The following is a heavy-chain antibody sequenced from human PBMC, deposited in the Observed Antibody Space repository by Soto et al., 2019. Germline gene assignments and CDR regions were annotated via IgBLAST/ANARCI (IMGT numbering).Heavy chain of an antibody. V-gene: IGHV4-39*02. CDR2: VFHTGST. CDR3: ASHNEVIPCFDY. CDR1: GGSISTTSLY. D-gene: IGHD2-2*02. Sequence: SETLSLTCAVSGGSISTTSLYWSWVRQPPGKGLQWLGTVFHTGSTYYNPSLRSRVATSVDTSKNHFSLELTSVTASDTAVYSCASHNEVIPCFDYWGQGILVKVSS. J-gene: IGHJ4*02.